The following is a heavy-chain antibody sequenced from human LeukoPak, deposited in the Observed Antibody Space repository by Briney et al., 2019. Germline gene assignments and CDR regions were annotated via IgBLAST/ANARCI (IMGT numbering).Heavy chain of an antibody. D-gene: IGHD3-22*01. CDR2: IKQDGSVK. J-gene: IGHJ4*02. CDR3: ASFGSGYIDY. Sequence: GGSLRLSCVTSGFTFSDHWMTWVRQAPGKGLEWVASIKQDGSVKYYVDSVKGRFTISRDNAKNSLYLQMNSLRAEDTAVYYCASFGSGYIDYWGQGTLVTVSS. V-gene: IGHV3-7*01. CDR1: GFTFSDHW.